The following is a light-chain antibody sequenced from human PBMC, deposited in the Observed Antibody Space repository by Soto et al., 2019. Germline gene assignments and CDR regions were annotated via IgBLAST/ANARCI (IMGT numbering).Light chain of an antibody. CDR3: SSYTISSTLYV. V-gene: IGLV2-14*01. CDR1: SSDVGGYNY. J-gene: IGLJ1*01. CDR2: DVS. Sequence: QSVLTQPASVSGSPGLSITISCTGTSSDVGGYNYVSWYQQHPGKAPKLMIYDVSNRPSGVSNRFSGSKSGNTASLTISGLQAEDEADYYCSSYTISSTLYVFGTGTKVTVL.